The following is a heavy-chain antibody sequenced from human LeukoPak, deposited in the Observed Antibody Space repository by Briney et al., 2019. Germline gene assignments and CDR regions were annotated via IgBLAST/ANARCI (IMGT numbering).Heavy chain of an antibody. CDR2: MNPNSGNT. V-gene: IGHV1-8*01. J-gene: IGHJ4*02. CDR3: ASALKRGSAGTLIDH. Sequence: ASVRVSCKASGYSFTSHDINWVRQATGPGLEWMGWMNPNSGNTGYAQKFQDRVTMTRNTSISTAYLELSSLGSEDTAMYYCASALKRGSAGTLIDHWGQGTLVTVSS. D-gene: IGHD6-13*01. CDR1: GYSFTSHD.